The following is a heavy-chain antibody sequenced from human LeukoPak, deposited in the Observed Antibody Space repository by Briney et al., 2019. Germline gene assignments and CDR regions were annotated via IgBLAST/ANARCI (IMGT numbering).Heavy chain of an antibody. V-gene: IGHV1-2*02. CDR1: GYTFTDYY. D-gene: IGHD6-13*01. Sequence: GASVKVSCKASGYTFTDYYMHWVRQAPGQGLEWMGWINPNSGGTNYAQKFQGRVTMTRDTSISTAYMELSRLRSDDTAVYYCARSRRAAAGSNWFDPWGQGTLVTVSS. CDR2: INPNSGGT. CDR3: ARSRRAAAGSNWFDP. J-gene: IGHJ5*02.